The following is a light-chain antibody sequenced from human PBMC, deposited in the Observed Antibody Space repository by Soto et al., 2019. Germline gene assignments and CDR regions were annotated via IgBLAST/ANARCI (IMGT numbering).Light chain of an antibody. V-gene: IGKV1-33*01. Sequence: DLQMTQSPSSLSASVGDRVTLTCRASHSINNYLNWYQQKPGRAPKLLIYDASNLEAGVPSRFRGSGSGTDFTFTISRLQPEDIATYYCQQYENLPTFGQGTRLEIK. CDR3: QQYENLPT. J-gene: IGKJ5*01. CDR2: DAS. CDR1: HSINNY.